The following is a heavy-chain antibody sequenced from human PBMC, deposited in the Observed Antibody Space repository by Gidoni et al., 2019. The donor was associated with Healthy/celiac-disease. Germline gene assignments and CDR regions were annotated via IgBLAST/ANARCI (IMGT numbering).Heavy chain of an antibody. CDR1: GGTFSSYA. J-gene: IGHJ4*02. CDR3: ASARTGYSSGWFRTPHFDY. CDR2: IIPICGTA. V-gene: IGHV1-69*01. Sequence: QVQLVQSGAEVKKPWSSVKISCKATGGTFSSYAISWVRQAPGKGLEWMGGIIPICGTADYAQKFQGIVTLTADESTSTAYMELSSLRSEDTAVYYCASARTGYSSGWFRTPHFDYWGQGTLVTVSS. D-gene: IGHD6-19*01.